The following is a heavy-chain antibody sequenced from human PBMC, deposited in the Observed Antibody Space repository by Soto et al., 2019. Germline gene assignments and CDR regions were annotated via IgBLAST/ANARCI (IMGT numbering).Heavy chain of an antibody. Sequence: QVQLQESGPGLVKPSGTLSLTCAVSGGSFTSNNWWTWVRQPPGQGLEWIGEIYRTGSTNYNPSRKSRVTISLDKSENQFSLKVTSLTAADPAVYYCASRDPGTSVDYWGQGTLVTVSS. CDR3: ASRDPGTSVDY. CDR2: IYRTGST. V-gene: IGHV4-4*02. CDR1: GGSFTSNNW. D-gene: IGHD1-7*01. J-gene: IGHJ4*02.